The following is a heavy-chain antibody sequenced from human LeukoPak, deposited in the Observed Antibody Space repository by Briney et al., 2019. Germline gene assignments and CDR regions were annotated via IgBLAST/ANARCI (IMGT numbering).Heavy chain of an antibody. CDR3: AGRSLVVVAATVPSLKRYLYFYL. Sequence: SETLSLTCAVYGGSFRGYYWSWIRQPPGKGLEWIGEINHSGSTNYNPSLKSRVTISVDTSKNQFSLKLSSVTAADTAVYYCAGRSLVVVAATVPSLKRYLYFYLWGSGTLVTVSS. CDR2: INHSGST. V-gene: IGHV4-34*01. CDR1: GGSFRGYY. D-gene: IGHD2-15*01. J-gene: IGHJ2*01.